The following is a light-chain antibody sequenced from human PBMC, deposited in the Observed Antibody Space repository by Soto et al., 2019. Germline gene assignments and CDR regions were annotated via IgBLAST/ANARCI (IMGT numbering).Light chain of an antibody. V-gene: IGKV3-15*01. CDR3: QQYNNWPPWT. J-gene: IGKJ1*01. Sequence: EIVRTQSPATLSVSPGERATLSCRASQSVSSNLAWYQQKPGQAPRLIIYGASTRATGIPATFSGSGSGTEFTLTISSLPSEDFAVYYCQQYNNWPPWTFGQGTKVEIK. CDR1: QSVSSN. CDR2: GAS.